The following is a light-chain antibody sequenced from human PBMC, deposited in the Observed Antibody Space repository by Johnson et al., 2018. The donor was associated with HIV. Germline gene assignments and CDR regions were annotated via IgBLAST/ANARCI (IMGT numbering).Light chain of an antibody. Sequence: QSMLTQPPSVSAAPGQKVTISCSGSSSNIGNNYVSWYQQLPGTAPKLLIYENNKRPSGIPDRFSGSKSGTSATLAITGLQTGDEADYYYGTWDSSLSAYVFGTGTKVTVL. CDR2: ENN. V-gene: IGLV1-51*02. CDR1: SSNIGNNY. CDR3: GTWDSSLSAYV. J-gene: IGLJ1*01.